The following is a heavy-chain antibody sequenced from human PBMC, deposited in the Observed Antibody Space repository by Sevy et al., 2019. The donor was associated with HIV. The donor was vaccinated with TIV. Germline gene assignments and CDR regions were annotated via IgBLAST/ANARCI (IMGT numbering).Heavy chain of an antibody. J-gene: IGHJ6*02. CDR3: ARETTVTTFYYYYGMDV. CDR2: ISYDGSNK. D-gene: IGHD4-17*01. V-gene: IGHV3-30*04. Sequence: GGSLRLSCAASGFTFSSYAMHWVRQAPGKGLEWVAVISYDGSNKYYADSVKGRFTISRDNSKNTLYLQMNSLRAEDTAVYYCARETTVTTFYYYYGMDVWGQGTTVTVSS. CDR1: GFTFSSYA.